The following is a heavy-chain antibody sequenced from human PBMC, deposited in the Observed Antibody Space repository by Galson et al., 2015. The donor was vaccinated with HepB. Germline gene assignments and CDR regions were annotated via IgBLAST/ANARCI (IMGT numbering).Heavy chain of an antibody. CDR2: IKSKTEGGTT. CDR1: GFSFSNAW. V-gene: IGHV3-15*05. D-gene: IGHD1-1*01. Sequence: SLRLSCAASGFSFSNAWMSWVRQAPGKGLEWVGRIKSKTEGGTTDYAAPVEDRFTISRDDSTNTLYLQINSLKTEDTAVYYCTTRHNSGLDYWGQGTLVTVSS. CDR3: TTRHNSGLDY. J-gene: IGHJ4*02.